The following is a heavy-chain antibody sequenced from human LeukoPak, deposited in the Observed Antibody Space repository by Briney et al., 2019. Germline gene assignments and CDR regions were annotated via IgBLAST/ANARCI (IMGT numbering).Heavy chain of an antibody. J-gene: IGHJ4*02. CDR3: ARRVVRGVKVYFDY. V-gene: IGHV1-8*01. CDR2: MNPNSGNT. D-gene: IGHD3-10*01. Sequence: ASVKVSCKASGYTFTSYDINWVRQATGQGLEWMGWMNPNSGNTGYAQKFQGRVTMTRNTSISTAYMELSSLRSVDTAVYYCARRVVRGVKVYFDYWGQGTLVTVSS. CDR1: GYTFTSYD.